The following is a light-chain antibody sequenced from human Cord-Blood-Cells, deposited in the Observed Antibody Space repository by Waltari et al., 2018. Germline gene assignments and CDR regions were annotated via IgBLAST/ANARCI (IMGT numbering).Light chain of an antibody. CDR1: QSISSY. J-gene: IGKJ2*01. V-gene: IGKV1-39*01. CDR2: AAS. CDR3: QQSYSTPYT. Sequence: DIQMTQSPSSLSASVGDRVTITCRASQSISSYLNWDQQKPGKAPKLLTYAASSLQIGVPSRFSGSGSGTDFTLTISSLQPEDFATYYCQQSYSTPYTFGQGTKLEIK.